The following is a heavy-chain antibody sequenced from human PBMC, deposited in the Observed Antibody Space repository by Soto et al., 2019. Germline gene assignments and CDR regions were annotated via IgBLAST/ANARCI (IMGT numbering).Heavy chain of an antibody. CDR3: AKDMGIAARLFDY. CDR1: AFTFSSYA. Sequence: EVQLLESGGGLVQPGGSLRLSCAASAFTFSSYAMSWVRQAPGKGLEWVSYISGSGGSTNYADSVKRLFTIARHNSKNTLSLQMNSLRGEDTAVYYCAKDMGIAARLFDYWGQGSLVTVSS. V-gene: IGHV3-23*01. J-gene: IGHJ4*02. D-gene: IGHD6-6*01. CDR2: ISGSGGST.